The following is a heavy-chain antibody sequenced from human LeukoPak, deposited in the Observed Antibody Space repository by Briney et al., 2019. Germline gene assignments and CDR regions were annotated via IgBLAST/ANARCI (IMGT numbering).Heavy chain of an antibody. CDR1: GFTFSSYE. CDR2: ISSSGSTI. Sequence: GGSLRLSCAASGFTFSSYEMNWVRQAPGKWLEWVSYISSSGSTIYYADSVKGRFTISRDNAKNSLYLQMNSLRAEDTAVYYCARDVNTMVRGNFDYWGQGTLVTVSS. D-gene: IGHD3-10*01. V-gene: IGHV3-48*03. CDR3: ARDVNTMVRGNFDY. J-gene: IGHJ4*02.